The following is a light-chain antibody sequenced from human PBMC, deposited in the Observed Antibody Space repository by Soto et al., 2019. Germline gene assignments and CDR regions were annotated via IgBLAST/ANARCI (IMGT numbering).Light chain of an antibody. CDR2: DAY. J-gene: IGKJ4*01. Sequence: EIVLTQSPSTLSLPPGERATLSCRASQSVSSYLAWYQQKPGQAPRLLIYDAYNRATGIPARFSGSGSGTDFTLTISSLEPEDFAVYYCQQRSNWQLTFGGGTKVEIK. CDR1: QSVSSY. CDR3: QQRSNWQLT. V-gene: IGKV3-11*01.